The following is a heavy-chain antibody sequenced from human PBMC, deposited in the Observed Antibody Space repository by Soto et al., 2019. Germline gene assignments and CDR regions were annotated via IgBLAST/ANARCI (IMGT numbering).Heavy chain of an antibody. CDR1: GFTFSSYS. Sequence: GGSLRLSCAASGFTFSSYSMNWVRQAPGKGLEWVSSISSSSSYIYYADSVKGRFTISRDNAKNSLYLQMNSLRAEDTAVYYCARDRGYDTYYFDYWGQGTLVTVSS. D-gene: IGHD5-12*01. CDR2: ISSSSSYI. V-gene: IGHV3-21*01. J-gene: IGHJ4*02. CDR3: ARDRGYDTYYFDY.